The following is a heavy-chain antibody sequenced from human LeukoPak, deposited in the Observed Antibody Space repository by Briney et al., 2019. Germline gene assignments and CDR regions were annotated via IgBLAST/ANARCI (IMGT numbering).Heavy chain of an antibody. Sequence: ASVKVSCKASGYTFTSYGISWVRQAPGQGLEWMGWISAYNGNTNYAQKLQGRVTMTTDTSTSTAYMELRSLRSDDTAVYYCARDRLILWFGEFDYWGQGTLVTVSS. V-gene: IGHV1-18*01. CDR3: ARDRLILWFGEFDY. CDR1: GYTFTSYG. J-gene: IGHJ4*02. CDR2: ISAYNGNT. D-gene: IGHD3-10*01.